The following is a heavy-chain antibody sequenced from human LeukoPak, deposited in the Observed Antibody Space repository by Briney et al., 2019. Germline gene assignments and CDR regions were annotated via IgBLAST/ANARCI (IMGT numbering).Heavy chain of an antibody. CDR3: ARGQEFDDGVFDS. D-gene: IGHD1-1*01. Sequence: GGSLRLSCAASGFIFSGFAMTWVRQAPGKGLEWVSTIRSNGATAYNADSVKGRFTISRDNSKNTVYLQMNSLRVEDTAIYYCARGQEFDDGVFDSWGQGTLVTVSS. J-gene: IGHJ4*02. V-gene: IGHV3-23*01. CDR1: GFIFSGFA. CDR2: IRSNGATA.